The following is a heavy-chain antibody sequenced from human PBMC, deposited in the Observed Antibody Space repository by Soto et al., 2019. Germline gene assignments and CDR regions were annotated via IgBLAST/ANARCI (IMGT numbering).Heavy chain of an antibody. Sequence: EVQLVESGAALVEPGGSLRLSSAASGFTFNNARMSWVRQAPGKGLDWVGRIDGGKTDFAAPVEGRFTFSRDDSRNTLFLQMNSLKTEDTGVYYCTSNAAAKVGTLSYWGQGTLVTVSS. CDR1: GFTFNNAR. CDR2: IDGGKT. D-gene: IGHD1-26*01. CDR3: TSNAAAKVGTLSY. J-gene: IGHJ4*02. V-gene: IGHV3-15*02.